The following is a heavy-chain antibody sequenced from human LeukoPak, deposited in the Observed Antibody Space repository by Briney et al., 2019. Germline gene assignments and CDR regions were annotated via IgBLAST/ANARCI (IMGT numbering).Heavy chain of an antibody. V-gene: IGHV3-53*01. CDR3: ARDRGELIHFDY. CDR2: IYSGGST. J-gene: IGHJ4*02. CDR1: GFTVSSNY. Sequence: GGSLRLSCAASGFTVSSNYMSWVRQAPGKGLEWVSVIYSGGSTYYADSVKGRFTISRDDSKNTLYLQMNSLRAEDTAVYYCARDRGELIHFDYWGQGTLVTVSS. D-gene: IGHD1-26*01.